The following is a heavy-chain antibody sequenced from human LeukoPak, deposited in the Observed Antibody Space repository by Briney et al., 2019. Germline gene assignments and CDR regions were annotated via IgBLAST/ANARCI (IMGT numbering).Heavy chain of an antibody. Sequence: SETLSLTCTVSGGSISSGGYYWSWIRQPPGTGLEWIGDIFYSGSTNYNPSLKSRVTMSVDTSKNQFSLKLSSVTAADTAVYYCARAPLQSVVVTTPHYWYFDLWGRGTLITVSS. V-gene: IGHV4-61*08. D-gene: IGHD2-21*02. CDR2: IFYSGST. CDR3: ARAPLQSVVVTTPHYWYFDL. CDR1: GGSISSGGYY. J-gene: IGHJ2*01.